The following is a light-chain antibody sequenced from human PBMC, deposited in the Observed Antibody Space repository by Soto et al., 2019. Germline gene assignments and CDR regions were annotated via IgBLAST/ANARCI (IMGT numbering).Light chain of an antibody. CDR2: AAS. J-gene: IGKJ3*01. CDR3: QQSYRTPPS. CDR1: QSISSY. V-gene: IGKV1-39*01. Sequence: DIQMTQSPSSLSASVGDRVTITCRASQSISSYLNWYQQKPGKAPKLLIYAASSLQSGVPSRLSGTGSGTDFTLTISSLQPEDSATYYCQQSYRTPPSFGTWNKLAIK.